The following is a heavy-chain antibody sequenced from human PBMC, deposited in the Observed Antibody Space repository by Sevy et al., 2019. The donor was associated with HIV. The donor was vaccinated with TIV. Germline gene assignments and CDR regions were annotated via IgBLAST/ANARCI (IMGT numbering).Heavy chain of an antibody. CDR2: ITAANDNT. J-gene: IGHJ6*02. CDR1: GYTFTTHA. V-gene: IGHV1-3*01. CDR3: ASGSGSYGYYGMDV. D-gene: IGHD1-26*01. Sequence: ASVKVSCKASGYTFTTHAIQWVRQAAGQRLEWMGWITAANDNTKYSQKFQGRVTISRDTSASTVYMDLSSLRSEDTAVYYCASGSGSYGYYGMDVWGQGTTVTVSS.